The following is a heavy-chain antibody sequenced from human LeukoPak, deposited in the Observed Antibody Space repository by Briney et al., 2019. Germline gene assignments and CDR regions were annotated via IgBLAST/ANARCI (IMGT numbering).Heavy chain of an antibody. CDR3: VKDRWVDH. CDR1: GFIFSPYA. Sequence: GGSLRLSCSASGFIFSPYAVHWVRQAPGKGLEYVSSISSEGKTTYYADSVKGRFTISRDNSKNTLYLQMSSLRPEDTAVYYCVKDRWVDHWGQGTLVTVPS. CDR2: ISSEGKTT. V-gene: IGHV3-64D*06. J-gene: IGHJ4*02. D-gene: IGHD6-13*01.